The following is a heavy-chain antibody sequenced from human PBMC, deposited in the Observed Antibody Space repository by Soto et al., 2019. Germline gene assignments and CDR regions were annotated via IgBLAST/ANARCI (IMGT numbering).Heavy chain of an antibody. Sequence: EVQLVETGGGLIQPGGSLRLSCAASGFTVSSNYMSWVRQAPGKGLEWVSVIYSGGSTYYADSVKGRFTISRDNSKNTLYLQMNSLRAEDTAVYYCARYSSSWYSNWYFDLWSRGTLVTVSS. CDR3: ARYSSSWYSNWYFDL. V-gene: IGHV3-53*02. CDR1: GFTVSSNY. J-gene: IGHJ2*01. CDR2: IYSGGST. D-gene: IGHD6-13*01.